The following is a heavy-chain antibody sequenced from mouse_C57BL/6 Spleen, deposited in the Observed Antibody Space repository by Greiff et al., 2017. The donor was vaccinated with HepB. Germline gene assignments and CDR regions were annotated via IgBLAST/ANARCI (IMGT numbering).Heavy chain of an antibody. J-gene: IGHJ2*01. Sequence: VQLVESGPELVKPGASVKISCKASGYAFSSSWMNWVKQRPGKGLEWIGRIYPGDGDTNYNGKFKGKATLTADKSSSTAYMQLSSLTSEDSAVYFCAREGVYDGYFDYWGQGTTLTVSS. D-gene: IGHD2-3*01. V-gene: IGHV1-82*01. CDR2: IYPGDGDT. CDR1: GYAFSSSW. CDR3: AREGVYDGYFDY.